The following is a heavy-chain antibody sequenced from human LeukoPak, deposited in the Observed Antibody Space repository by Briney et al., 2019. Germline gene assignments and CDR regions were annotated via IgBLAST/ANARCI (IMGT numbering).Heavy chain of an antibody. Sequence: ASVKVSCKASGGTFSSYAISWVRQAPGQGLEWMGGIIPIFGTANYAQKFQGRVTITADESTSTAYMELSSLRSEDTAVYYCARIDGNYDLYNWFDPWGQGTLVTVSS. CDR3: ARIDGNYDLYNWFDP. CDR1: GGTFSSYA. V-gene: IGHV1-69*13. J-gene: IGHJ5*02. D-gene: IGHD4-11*01. CDR2: IIPIFGTA.